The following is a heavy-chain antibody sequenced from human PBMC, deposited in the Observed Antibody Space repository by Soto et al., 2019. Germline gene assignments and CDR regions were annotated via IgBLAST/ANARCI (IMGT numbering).Heavy chain of an antibody. J-gene: IGHJ4*02. CDR3: ATYYYDSRYFDY. CDR1: GYTFTSYA. Sequence: QVQLVQSGAEVKKPGASVKVSCKASGYTFTSYAMHWVRQAPGQRLEWMGWINAGNGNTKYSQKFQGRVTITRDTAASTAYMELSSLRSEDTAVYYCATYYYDSRYFDYWGQGTLVTVSS. D-gene: IGHD3-22*01. V-gene: IGHV1-3*01. CDR2: INAGNGNT.